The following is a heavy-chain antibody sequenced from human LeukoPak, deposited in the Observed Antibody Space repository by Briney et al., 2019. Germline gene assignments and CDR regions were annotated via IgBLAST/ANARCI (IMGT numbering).Heavy chain of an antibody. J-gene: IGHJ5*01. CDR3: ARMALDGGDSIGFDS. CDR2: ISGSGDGGDTT. D-gene: IGHD2-21*02. CDR1: GFTFTNYA. V-gene: IGHV3-23*01. Sequence: QPGGSLRLSCAASGFTFTNYAISWVRQAPGEGLEWVSVISGSGDGGDTTYYTDSVKGRFTISRDNSKNTLYLQMNSLRAADTAVYYCARMALDGGDSIGFDSWGQGTLVTVSS.